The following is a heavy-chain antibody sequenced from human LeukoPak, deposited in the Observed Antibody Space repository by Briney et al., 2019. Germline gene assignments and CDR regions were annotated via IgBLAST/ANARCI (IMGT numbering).Heavy chain of an antibody. CDR3: ARDFNYYGSGSYQLDAFDI. CDR2: ISSSSSYI. V-gene: IGHV3-21*01. Sequence: GGSLRLSCAASGFTFSSYSMNWVRQAPGKGLEWVSSISSSSSYIYYADSVKGRFTISRDNAKNSLYLQMNSLRAEDTAVYYCARDFNYYGSGSYQLDAFDIWGQGTMVTVSS. J-gene: IGHJ3*02. CDR1: GFTFSSYS. D-gene: IGHD3-10*01.